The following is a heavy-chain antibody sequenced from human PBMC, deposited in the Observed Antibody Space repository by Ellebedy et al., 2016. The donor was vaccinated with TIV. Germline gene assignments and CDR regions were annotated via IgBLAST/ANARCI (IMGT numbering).Heavy chain of an antibody. D-gene: IGHD4-17*01. CDR1: GFTFSTYA. Sequence: PGGSLRLSCAASGFTFSTYALTWVRQAPGRGLEWVSAIGGSGGRANYADSVRGRFTISRDNSKSTLFLYMNNLRAEDTDVYYCAKFPSVTTPGVDFWGQGTLVTVSS. CDR3: AKFPSVTTPGVDF. V-gene: IGHV3-23*01. CDR2: IGGSGGRA. J-gene: IGHJ4*02.